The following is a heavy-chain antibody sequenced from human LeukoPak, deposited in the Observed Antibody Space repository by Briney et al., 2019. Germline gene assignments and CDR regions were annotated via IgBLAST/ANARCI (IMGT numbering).Heavy chain of an antibody. CDR3: ARQPLTGDPDY. CDR1: GGSISSSNYY. Sequence: KPSETLSLTCTVSGGSISSSNYYWGWIRQPPGKGLEWIGSIYYSGSTYYNPSLKSRVTISVDTSKNQFSLKLSSVTAADTAVYYCARQPLTGDPDYWGQGTLVTVSS. J-gene: IGHJ4*02. D-gene: IGHD7-27*01. V-gene: IGHV4-39*01. CDR2: IYYSGST.